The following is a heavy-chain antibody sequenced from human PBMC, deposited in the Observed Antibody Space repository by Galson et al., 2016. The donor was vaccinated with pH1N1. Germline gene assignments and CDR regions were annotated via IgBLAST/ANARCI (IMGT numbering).Heavy chain of an antibody. CDR2: IMPIFGTT. J-gene: IGHJ3*01. CDR3: VRSTGYNKVNGPFDV. Sequence: VRQAPGQGPEWMGGIMPIFGTTKYEQKFQGRVTITADEMSGSAYMELSGLTSMDTAVYYCVRSTGYNKVNGPFDVWGQGTLVIVSS. D-gene: IGHD1-14*01. V-gene: IGHV1-69*01.